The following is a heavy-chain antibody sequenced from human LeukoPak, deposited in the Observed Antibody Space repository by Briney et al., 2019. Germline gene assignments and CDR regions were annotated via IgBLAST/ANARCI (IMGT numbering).Heavy chain of an antibody. V-gene: IGHV4-39*01. Sequence: SETLSLTCTVSGGSIGSSSYYWGWIRQPPGKGLEWIGSIYYSGSTHYNPSLKSRVTISVDTSKDQFSLKLSSVTAADTAVYYCARSRSMVEFDYWGQGTLVTVSS. CDR3: ARSRSMVEFDY. CDR1: GGSIGSSSYY. CDR2: IYYSGST. J-gene: IGHJ4*02. D-gene: IGHD3-10*01.